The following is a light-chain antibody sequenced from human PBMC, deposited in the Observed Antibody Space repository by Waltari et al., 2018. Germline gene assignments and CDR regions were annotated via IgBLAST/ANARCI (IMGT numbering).Light chain of an antibody. Sequence: EIVMTQSPATLSLSPGERATLSCRASQSVSNSLAWYQRKPGQAPRLLIYGTSTRATDIPDRFTGGGSGTDFTLTFSSLEPEDVAVYYCQQHSNWPYRFGQGTKVEIK. CDR3: QQHSNWPYR. J-gene: IGKJ2*03. V-gene: IGKV3D-15*01. CDR1: QSVSNS. CDR2: GTS.